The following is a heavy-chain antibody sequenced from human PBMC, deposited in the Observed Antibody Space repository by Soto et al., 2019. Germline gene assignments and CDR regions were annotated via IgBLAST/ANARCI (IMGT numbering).Heavy chain of an antibody. J-gene: IGHJ6*02. CDR1: NCSVSSGTYS. CDR3: ARGHYYYGMDV. CDR2: IYYSGTT. V-gene: IGHV4-30-2*01. Sequence: SETLSLTCTVSNCSVSSGTYSWSWVRQPPGKGLEWIGYIYYSGTTYYTPSLKSRLTMSMDRANDHFSLNLTSVTAADTAVYFCARGHYYYGMDVWGQGITVTVSS.